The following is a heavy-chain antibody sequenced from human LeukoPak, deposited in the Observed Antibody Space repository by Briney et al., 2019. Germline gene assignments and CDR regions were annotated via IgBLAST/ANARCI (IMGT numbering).Heavy chain of an antibody. V-gene: IGHV1-69*13. Sequence: SVKVSCKASGGTFSSYAISWVRQAPGQGLEWMGEIIPIFGTAKYAQKFQGRVTITADESTSTAYMELSSLRSGDTAVYYCAREEPDSSGYYDYWGQGNRVTVSS. CDR1: GGTFSSYA. CDR2: IIPIFGTA. D-gene: IGHD3-22*01. CDR3: AREEPDSSGYYDY. J-gene: IGHJ4*02.